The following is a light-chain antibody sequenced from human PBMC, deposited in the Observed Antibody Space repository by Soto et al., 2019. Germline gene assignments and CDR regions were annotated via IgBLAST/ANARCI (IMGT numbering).Light chain of an antibody. J-gene: IGLJ1*01. CDR3: NSYREDHPRFYV. Sequence: SALTQPSSLYGSPGQSVTLSWPGNPSDIFNYNYVSWYQHLPGKAPKLMIYDVGSRPSGVSSRFSGSKSGNTASLAISGLQAEDEADYYCNSYREDHPRFYVFGTGTKVTVL. CDR1: PSDIFNYNY. CDR2: DVG. V-gene: IGLV2-14*03.